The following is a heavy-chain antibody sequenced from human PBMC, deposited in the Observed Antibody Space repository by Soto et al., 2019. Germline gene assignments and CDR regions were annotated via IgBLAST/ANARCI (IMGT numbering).Heavy chain of an antibody. J-gene: IGHJ5*02. D-gene: IGHD2-2*01. CDR1: GFTVSSNY. CDR2: IYSGGST. V-gene: IGHV3-53*01. Sequence: VQLVESGGGLIQPGGSLRLSCAASGFTVSSNYMSWVRQAPGKGLEWVSVIYSGGSTYYADSVKGRFTISRDNSKNTLYLQMDSLRAEDTAVYYCARDEGCTSTTCRNNWFDPWGQGTLVTVSS. CDR3: ARDEGCTSTTCRNNWFDP.